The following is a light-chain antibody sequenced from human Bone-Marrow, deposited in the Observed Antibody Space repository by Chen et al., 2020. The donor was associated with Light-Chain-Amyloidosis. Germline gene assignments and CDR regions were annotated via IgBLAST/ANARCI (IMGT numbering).Light chain of an antibody. CDR2: GSS. Sequence: EIVLTQSPGTLSLSPGEGANLSCRASQTISSNYLTWYQQKFGQAPRLLIYGSSSRATGIPDRFTGSGSGTDFTLTIHRLEPEDFAMYYCQQYGTSPLTFCGGTKVEIK. CDR3: QQYGTSPLT. J-gene: IGKJ4*01. V-gene: IGKV3-20*01. CDR1: QTISSNY.